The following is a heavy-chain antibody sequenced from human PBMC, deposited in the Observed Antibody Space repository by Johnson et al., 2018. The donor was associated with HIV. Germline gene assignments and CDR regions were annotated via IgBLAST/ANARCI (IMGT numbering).Heavy chain of an antibody. J-gene: IGHJ3*02. D-gene: IGHD1-14*01. Sequence: EVQLVESGGGLVQPGGSLTLPCVASGYSFSHYWMSWVRQAPGKGLEWVANINQDGSEKYYVDSVKGRFTISRDNAKNSLYLQMSILRAEDTAIYYCARKGDSFDIWGQGTMVTVSS. CDR2: INQDGSEK. V-gene: IGHV3-7*05. CDR1: GYSFSHYW. CDR3: ARKGDSFDI.